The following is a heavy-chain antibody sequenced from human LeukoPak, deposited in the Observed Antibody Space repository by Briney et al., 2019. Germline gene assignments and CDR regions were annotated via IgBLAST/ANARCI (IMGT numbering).Heavy chain of an antibody. CDR3: TRDRQGPRLYEMDI. CDR1: GFTFGKYW. Sequence: GGSLRLSCVASGFTFGKYWMSWVRQAPGKGPEWVANIKVDGSEIYYVDSAKGRFTISRDNAKNSLYLQMNSLRAEDTAVYYCTRDRQGPRLYEMDIWGQGTTVTVSS. D-gene: IGHD2-8*01. CDR2: IKVDGSEI. J-gene: IGHJ6*02. V-gene: IGHV3-7*01.